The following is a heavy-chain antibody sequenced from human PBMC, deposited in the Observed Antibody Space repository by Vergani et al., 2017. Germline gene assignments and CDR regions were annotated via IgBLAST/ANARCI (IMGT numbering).Heavy chain of an antibody. Sequence: QVQLVQSGAEVKKPGSSVKVSCKASGGTFSSYTISWVRQAPGQGLEWMVRIIPIVDIANYAQKFQGRVTITADKSTSTAYMELSSLRSEDTAVYYCASAEAGLDAFDIWGQGTMVTVSS. CDR3: ASAEAGLDAFDI. V-gene: IGHV1-69*02. CDR2: IIPIVDIA. D-gene: IGHD6-19*01. CDR1: GGTFSSYT. J-gene: IGHJ3*02.